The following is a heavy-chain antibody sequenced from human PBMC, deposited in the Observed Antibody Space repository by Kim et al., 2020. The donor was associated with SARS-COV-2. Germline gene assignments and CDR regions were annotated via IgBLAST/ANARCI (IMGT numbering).Heavy chain of an antibody. J-gene: IGHJ5*02. D-gene: IGHD6-13*01. Sequence: SETLSLTCTVSGGSISSSSYYWGWIRQPPGKGLEWIGSIYYSGSTYYNPSLKSLVTISVDTSKNQFSLKLSSVTAADTAVYYCATSAPSSGSWYYGTYWFDPWGQGTLVTVSS. V-gene: IGHV4-39*01. CDR3: ATSAPSSGSWYYGTYWFDP. CDR1: GGSISSSSYY. CDR2: IYYSGST.